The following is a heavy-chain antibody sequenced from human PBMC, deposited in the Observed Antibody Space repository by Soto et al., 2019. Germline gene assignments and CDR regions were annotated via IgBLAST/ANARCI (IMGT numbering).Heavy chain of an antibody. CDR2: IYSSGRT. V-gene: IGHV4-39*01. J-gene: IGHJ1*01. CDR3: ARGDCSSTSCYADH. Sequence: QLQLQESGPGLVKPSETLSLTCTVSGGSISRSSFHWGWIRQPPGKGLEWIGTIYSSGRTYYNPSLKSRVTIYVDTSKNQFSLKLNSVTAADTAVYYCARGDCSSTSCYADHWGQGTLVTVSS. D-gene: IGHD2-2*01. CDR1: GGSISRSSFH.